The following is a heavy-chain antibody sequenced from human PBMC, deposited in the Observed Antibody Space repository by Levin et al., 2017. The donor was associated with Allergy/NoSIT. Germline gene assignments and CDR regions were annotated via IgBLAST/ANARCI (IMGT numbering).Heavy chain of an antibody. J-gene: IGHJ4*02. CDR2: ISSSGSTI. Sequence: SCAASGFTFSDYYMSWIRQAPGKGLEWVSYISSSGSTIYYADSVKGRFTISRDNAKNSLYLQMNSLRAEDTAVYYCARSIAAAGFYFDYWGQGTLVTVSS. CDR3: ARSIAAAGFYFDY. V-gene: IGHV3-11*01. D-gene: IGHD6-13*01. CDR1: GFTFSDYY.